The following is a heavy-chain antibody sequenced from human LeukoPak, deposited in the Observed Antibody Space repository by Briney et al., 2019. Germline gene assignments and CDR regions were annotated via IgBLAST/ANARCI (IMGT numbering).Heavy chain of an antibody. J-gene: IGHJ4*02. CDR1: GGSISSYY. CDR3: ARAVAKTTVTTFDY. Sequence: PSETLSLTCTVSGGSISSYYWSWIRQPPGKGLEWIGYIYYSGSTTYNPSLKSRVTISVDTSKNQFSLTLSSVTAADTAVYYCARAVAKTTVTTFDYWGQGTLVTVSS. D-gene: IGHD4-17*01. CDR2: IYYSGST. V-gene: IGHV4-59*01.